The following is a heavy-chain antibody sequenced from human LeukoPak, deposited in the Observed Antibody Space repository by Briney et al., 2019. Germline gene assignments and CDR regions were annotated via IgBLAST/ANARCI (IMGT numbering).Heavy chain of an antibody. V-gene: IGHV5-51*01. CDR2: IYPGDSDT. D-gene: IGHD6-19*01. Sequence: PGGSLRLSCKGSGYSFTSYWTAWVRQMPGKGLEWMGIIYPGDSDTRYSPSFQGQVTISADKSISTAYLQWSSLKASDTAMYYCARPYDSGWTGFEYWGQGTLVTVSS. CDR1: GYSFTSYW. CDR3: ARPYDSGWTGFEY. J-gene: IGHJ4*02.